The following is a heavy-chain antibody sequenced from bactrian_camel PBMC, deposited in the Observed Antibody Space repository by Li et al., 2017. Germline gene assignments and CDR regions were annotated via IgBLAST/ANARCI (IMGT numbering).Heavy chain of an antibody. Sequence: VQLVESGGGSVEAGGSLRLSCAASEATFSTNCMVWFRQAPGREREPVAAIYSSGNTYVANAVKGRFAISKDNANNTLYLQMTSLKPEDTAMYYCAADIVSICNDIWYLRPIAFDYWGQGTQVT. CDR2: IYSSGNT. CDR3: AADIVSICNDIWYLRPIAFDY. V-gene: IGHV3S53*01. D-gene: IGHD6*01. CDR1: EATFSTNC. J-gene: IGHJ6*01.